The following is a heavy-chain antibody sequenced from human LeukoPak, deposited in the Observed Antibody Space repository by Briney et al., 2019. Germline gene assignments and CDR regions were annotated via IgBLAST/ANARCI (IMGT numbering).Heavy chain of an antibody. CDR1: GGSFSGYY. CDR3: ARANGGLDAFDI. J-gene: IGHJ3*02. V-gene: IGHV4-34*01. D-gene: IGHD2-8*01. CDR2: INHSGST. Sequence: PSETLSLTCAVYGGSFSGYYWSWIRQPPGKGLEWIGEINHSGSTNYNPSLKSRVTISVDTSKNQFSLKLSSVTAADTAVYYCARANGGLDAFDIWGQGTMVTVSS.